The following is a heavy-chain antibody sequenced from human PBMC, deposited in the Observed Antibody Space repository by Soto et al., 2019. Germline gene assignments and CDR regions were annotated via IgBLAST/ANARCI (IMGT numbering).Heavy chain of an antibody. D-gene: IGHD3-22*01. CDR1: GHTFLDNH. J-gene: IGHJ4*02. Sequence: GASVKVSCKASGHTFLDNHFNWVRHAPGQGLEWMGWMNPHSGATGFTQMFQGRVTMTRNTSINTAYMELSSLRFEDTAIYYCATAIGSASTGYLYFDSWGQGTLVTVSS. V-gene: IGHV1-8*01. CDR3: ATAIGSASTGYLYFDS. CDR2: MNPHSGAT.